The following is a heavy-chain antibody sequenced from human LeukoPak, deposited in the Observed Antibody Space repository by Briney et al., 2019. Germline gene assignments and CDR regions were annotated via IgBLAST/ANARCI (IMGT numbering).Heavy chain of an antibody. CDR3: VTGLLETTNS. Sequence: GGSLRLSCAVSGFTFGRYWMHWVRQAPGKGLVWVSRINFDGSSTFYADSVKGRFTISRDNAKNTLYLQMSSLRAEDTAVYYCVTGLLETTNSWGQGTLVTVSS. CDR1: GFTFGRYW. D-gene: IGHD1-1*01. V-gene: IGHV3-74*01. CDR2: INFDGSST. J-gene: IGHJ4*02.